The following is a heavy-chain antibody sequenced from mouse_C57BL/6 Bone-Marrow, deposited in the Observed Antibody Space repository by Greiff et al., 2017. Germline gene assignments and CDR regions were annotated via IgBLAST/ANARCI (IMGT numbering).Heavy chain of an antibody. Sequence: VQLKESGAELARPGASVKLSCKASGYTFTSYGISWVKQRTGQGLEWIGEIYPRSGNTYYNEKFKGKATLTADKSSSTAYMELRSLTSEDSAVYFCALYSNFYYAMDYWGQGTSVTVSS. D-gene: IGHD2-5*01. CDR1: GYTFTSYG. CDR2: IYPRSGNT. J-gene: IGHJ4*01. CDR3: ALYSNFYYAMDY. V-gene: IGHV1-81*01.